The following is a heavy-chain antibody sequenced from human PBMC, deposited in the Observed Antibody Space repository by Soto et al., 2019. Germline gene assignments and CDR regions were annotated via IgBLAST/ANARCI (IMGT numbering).Heavy chain of an antibody. CDR2: IYPGDSDT. CDR1: GYSFTSYW. V-gene: IGHV5-51*01. CDR3: ARHGAIVVVPAAMQPPHYYYYGMDV. Sequence: PGESLKISCQGSGYSFTSYWIGWVRQMPGKGLAWMGIIYPGDSDTRYSPSFQGQVTISADKSISTACLQWSSLKASDTAMYYCARHGAIVVVPAAMQPPHYYYYGMDVWGQGTTVTVSS. J-gene: IGHJ6*02. D-gene: IGHD2-2*01.